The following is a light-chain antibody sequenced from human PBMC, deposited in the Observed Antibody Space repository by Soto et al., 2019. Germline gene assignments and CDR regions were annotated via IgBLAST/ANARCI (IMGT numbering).Light chain of an antibody. J-gene: IGKJ2*01. CDR1: QDISNY. Sequence: DIQMTQSPSSLSASVGDRVTITCQASQDISNYLNWYQQKPGKAPKLLIYEASNLETGVPSRFSGSGSGTDFTFTISSLQPEDIATYYCQQYDNLRPTFGQGTKLEIK. V-gene: IGKV1-33*01. CDR2: EAS. CDR3: QQYDNLRPT.